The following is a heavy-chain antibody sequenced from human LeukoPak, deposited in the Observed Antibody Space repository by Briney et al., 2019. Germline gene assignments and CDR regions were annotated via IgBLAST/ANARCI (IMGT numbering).Heavy chain of an antibody. V-gene: IGHV3-48*03. D-gene: IGHD3-9*01. CDR3: ARVRYFDWLGPFDY. J-gene: IGHJ4*02. CDR1: GFIFSNYE. CDR2: ISDSGTTI. Sequence: PGGSLRLSCAASGFIFSNYEMNWVRQAPGKGLEWVSYISDSGTTIYYGDSVKGRFTISRDNAKKSLYLQMNSLIAEDTAVYYCARVRYFDWLGPFDYWGQGTLVTVSS.